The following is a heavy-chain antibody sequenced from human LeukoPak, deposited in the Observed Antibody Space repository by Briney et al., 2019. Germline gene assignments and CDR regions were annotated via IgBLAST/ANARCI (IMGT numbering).Heavy chain of an antibody. J-gene: IGHJ4*02. CDR3: ARGFTYYYDSSGYPILGY. Sequence: ASVKLSCKASGYSFTSYGITWVRQAPGQGLEWMGWISAYNGNTNYAQKLQDRVTMTTDTPTSTAYMELRSLRSDDTAVYYCARGFTYYYDSSGYPILGYWGQGTLVTVSS. D-gene: IGHD3-22*01. V-gene: IGHV1-18*01. CDR1: GYSFTSYG. CDR2: ISAYNGNT.